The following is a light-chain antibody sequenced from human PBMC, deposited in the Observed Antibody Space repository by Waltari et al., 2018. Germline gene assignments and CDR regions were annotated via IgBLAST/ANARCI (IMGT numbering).Light chain of an antibody. CDR3: STYTTGVV. V-gene: IGLV2-14*03. Sequence: VSCYHQHPVKVPNLLVFDVTHRPSGVSDRFSGSKSGNTASLTISGLQAEDEGDYYCSTYTTGVVFGGGTKLTVL. J-gene: IGLJ2*01. CDR2: DVT.